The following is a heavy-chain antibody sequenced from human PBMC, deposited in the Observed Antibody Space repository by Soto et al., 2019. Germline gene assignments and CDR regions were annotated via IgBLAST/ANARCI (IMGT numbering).Heavy chain of an antibody. CDR3: TTGTLGFGEFSTYYYGMDV. CDR2: IKIKTDGGTT. D-gene: IGHD3-10*01. J-gene: IGHJ6*02. CDR1: GFTFSEAW. V-gene: IGHV3-15*01. Sequence: PGGTLRLSCAASGFTFSEAWMSWGREAPGQGLERVGRIKIKTDGGTTDYAAPVKGRFTISRDDSKNTLYLQMNSLKPEDTAVYYCTTGTLGFGEFSTYYYGMDVWGQGTTVTVSS.